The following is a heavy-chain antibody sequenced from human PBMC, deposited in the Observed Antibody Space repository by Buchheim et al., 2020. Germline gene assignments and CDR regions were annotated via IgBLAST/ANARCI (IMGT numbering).Heavy chain of an antibody. CDR2: VSYDGSNT. Sequence: QVQLVESGGGVVQPGRSLRLSCAASGFTFSTYAMHWVRQAPGKGLEWVAVVSYDGSNTYYADSVKGRFTISRDNSKNTLYLQMNSLGAEDTAVYYCAKEGKMATIGSGPYFDYWGQGTL. CDR1: GFTFSTYA. J-gene: IGHJ4*02. D-gene: IGHD5-24*01. CDR3: AKEGKMATIGSGPYFDY. V-gene: IGHV3-30-3*01.